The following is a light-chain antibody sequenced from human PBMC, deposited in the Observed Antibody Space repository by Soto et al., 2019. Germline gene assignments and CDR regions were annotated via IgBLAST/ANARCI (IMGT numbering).Light chain of an antibody. Sequence: EIVLTQSPATLSLSPGERATLSCGASQSVSRNYLAWYQQKPGLAPSLLIYDASSRATGIPDMFSGSASGTDFTLTISRLEPEDSAVYFCQQYGTSPTFGQGTKVEIK. CDR3: QQYGTSPT. J-gene: IGKJ1*01. CDR1: QSVSRNY. V-gene: IGKV3D-20*01. CDR2: DAS.